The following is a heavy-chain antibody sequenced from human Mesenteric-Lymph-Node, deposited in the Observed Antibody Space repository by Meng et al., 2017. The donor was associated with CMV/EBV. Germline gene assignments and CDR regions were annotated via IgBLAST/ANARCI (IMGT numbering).Heavy chain of an antibody. J-gene: IGHJ6*02. CDR3: ASDTQSYYYYGMDV. V-gene: IGHV3-7*01. Sequence: GESLKISCAASGFTFSSYWMSWVRQAPGKGLEWVANIKQDGSEKYYVDSVKGRFTISRDNAKNSLYLQMNSLKAEDTAVYYCASDTQSYYYYGMDVWGQGTTVTVSS. CDR1: GFTFSSYW. CDR2: IKQDGSEK.